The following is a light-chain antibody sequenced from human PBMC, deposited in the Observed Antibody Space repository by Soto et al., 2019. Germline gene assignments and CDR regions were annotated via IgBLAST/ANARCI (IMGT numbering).Light chain of an antibody. J-gene: IGKJ4*02. CDR2: DAS. CDR3: QQYTSSPALT. V-gene: IGKV3-20*01. Sequence: EIVLTQAPGTLSLSPGDRATLSCRASQTLINTYLAWYQQRPGLAPRLLIYDASTRAPGIPDRFSGSGSGTDFTLTISSLEPEDFAVYYCQQYTSSPALTFGGGTRVDIK. CDR1: QTLINTY.